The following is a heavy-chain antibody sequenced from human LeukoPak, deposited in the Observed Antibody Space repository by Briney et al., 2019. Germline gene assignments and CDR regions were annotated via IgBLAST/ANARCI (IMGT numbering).Heavy chain of an antibody. CDR3: SRVLATSYFDY. CDR1: GFTFSSYW. D-gene: IGHD5-24*01. V-gene: IGHV3-49*04. CDR2: IISKTYGGTT. Sequence: QPGGSLRLSCAASGFTFSSYWMSWVRQAPGKGLEWVGFIISKTYGGTTEYAASVKGRFTISRDDSKSIAYLQMNSLKTEDTAVYYCSRVLATSYFDYWGQGTLVTVSS. J-gene: IGHJ4*02.